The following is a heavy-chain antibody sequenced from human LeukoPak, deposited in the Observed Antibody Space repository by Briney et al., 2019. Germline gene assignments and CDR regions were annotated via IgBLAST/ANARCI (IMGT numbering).Heavy chain of an antibody. CDR1: GGSISSGGYS. V-gene: IGHV4-61*08. CDR2: IYYSGST. CDR3: ASGTDGYNPSFFDY. J-gene: IGHJ4*02. D-gene: IGHD5-24*01. Sequence: SPSETLSLTCAVSGGSISSGGYSWSWIRQPPGKGLEWIGYIYYSGSTNYNPSLKSRVTISVDTSKNQFSLKLSSVTAADTAVYYCASGTDGYNPSFFDYWGQGTLVTVSS.